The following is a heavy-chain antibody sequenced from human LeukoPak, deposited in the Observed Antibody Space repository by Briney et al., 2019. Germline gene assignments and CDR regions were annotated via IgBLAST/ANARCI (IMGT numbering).Heavy chain of an antibody. V-gene: IGHV4-38-2*02. J-gene: IGHJ5*02. CDR2: FFLKGRT. Sequence: KSSETLSLTCTVSGYSITSAYYWGWIRQPPGKGLEWIGSFFLKGRTYYNPSLKSRVTISIDTSQNQFSLQLSSVPAADTAVYYCARTAVQKDSDVLLWILLDPWGQGTLVTVSS. CDR1: GYSITSAYY. CDR3: ARTAVQKDSDVLLWILLDP. D-gene: IGHD3-10*01.